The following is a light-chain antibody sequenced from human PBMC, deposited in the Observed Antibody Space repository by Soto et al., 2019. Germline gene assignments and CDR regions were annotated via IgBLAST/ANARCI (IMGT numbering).Light chain of an antibody. J-gene: IGLJ2*01. CDR3: CSYAGSSTDVV. CDR2: EGS. Sequence: QSALTQPXSXSXSPGQXITXXXXGTSSDVGSYNLVSWYQQHPGKAPKLMIYEGSKRPSGVSNRFSGSKSGNTASLTISGLQAEDEADYYCCSYAGSSTDVVFGGGTKVTVL. CDR1: SSDVGSYNL. V-gene: IGLV2-23*01.